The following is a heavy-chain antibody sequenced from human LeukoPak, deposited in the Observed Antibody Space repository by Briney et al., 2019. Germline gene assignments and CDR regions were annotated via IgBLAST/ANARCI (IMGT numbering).Heavy chain of an antibody. CDR1: GGTFTAYA. CDR3: ARGSSDWYVDS. J-gene: IGHJ4*02. V-gene: IGHV3-23*01. CDR2: ISGGGSST. Sequence: GGTLTLSCAASGGTFTAYAMNWVRQAPGKGLEWLSLISGGGSSTYYAASVKGRFTITRDNSKTPRYLQMNSLRAEDTAVYYCARGSSDWYVDSWGQGTLVTVSS. D-gene: IGHD6-19*01.